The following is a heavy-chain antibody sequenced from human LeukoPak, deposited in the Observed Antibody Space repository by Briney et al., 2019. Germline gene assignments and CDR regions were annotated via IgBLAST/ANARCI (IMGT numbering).Heavy chain of an antibody. V-gene: IGHV4-38-2*01. CDR2: IYHSGST. CDR1: GFSISSGYY. Sequence: SETLSLTCAVSGFSISSGYYWGWIRQPLGKGLEWIGSIYHSGSTYYNPSLKSRVTISVDTSKNQFSLKLTSVTAADTAVYYCVRGSYCSGGSCYADLDYWGQGTLVTVSS. CDR3: VRGSYCSGGSCYADLDY. J-gene: IGHJ4*02. D-gene: IGHD2-15*01.